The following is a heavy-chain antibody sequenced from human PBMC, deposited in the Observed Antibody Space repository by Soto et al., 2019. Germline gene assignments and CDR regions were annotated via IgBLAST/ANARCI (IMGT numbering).Heavy chain of an antibody. CDR2: INAGNGNT. J-gene: IGHJ4*02. CDR1: GYSFTSHY. D-gene: IGHD2-2*01. CDR3: ASCPQNCITTSPCCLFFDY. Sequence: GASVKVSCKAIGYSFTSHYMHWVRQAPGQGLEWMGLINAGNGNTKYSQNFQGRVTLTRDTSASTAYMELSSLRSEDTAVYYCASCPQNCITTSPCCLFFDYWGQGTLVTVSS. V-gene: IGHV1-3*01.